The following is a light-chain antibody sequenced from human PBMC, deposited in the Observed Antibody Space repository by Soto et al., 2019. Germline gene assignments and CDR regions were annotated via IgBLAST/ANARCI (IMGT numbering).Light chain of an antibody. V-gene: IGLV2-14*01. CDR1: SSDVGGYNY. CDR2: DVS. Sequence: QSALTQPASVSGSPGQSITISCTGTSSDVGGYNYVSWYQQHPDKAPKLMIYDVSNRPSGVSNRFSGSKSGNTASLTISGLQAEDEADYYCNSYTSSFTLDYVFGTGTKVTVL. J-gene: IGLJ1*01. CDR3: NSYTSSFTLDYV.